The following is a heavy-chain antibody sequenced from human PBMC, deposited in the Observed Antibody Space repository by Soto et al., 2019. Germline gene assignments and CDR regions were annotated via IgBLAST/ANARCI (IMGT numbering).Heavy chain of an antibody. V-gene: IGHV3-23*01. J-gene: IGHJ4*02. CDR1: GFTFSSYA. Sequence: GGSLRLSCAASGFTFSSYAMSWVRQAPGKGLEWVSAISGSGGSTYYADSVKGRFTISRDNSKNTLYLQMNSLRAEDTAVYYCAKAVPPRDFWSGYSFDYWGQGTLVTVSS. CDR3: AKAVPPRDFWSGYSFDY. CDR2: ISGSGGST. D-gene: IGHD3-3*01.